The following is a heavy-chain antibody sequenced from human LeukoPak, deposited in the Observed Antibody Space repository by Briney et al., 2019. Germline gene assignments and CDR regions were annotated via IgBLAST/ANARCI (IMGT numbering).Heavy chain of an antibody. D-gene: IGHD6-19*01. CDR2: ISGSGGST. Sequence: GGSLRLSCAASGFTFSSYAMSWVRQVPGKGLEWVSAISGSGGSTYYADSVKGRFTISRDNSKNTLYLQMNSLRAEDTAIYYCAKDLPRLIAVAGYFDYWGQGTLVTVSS. J-gene: IGHJ4*02. V-gene: IGHV3-23*01. CDR1: GFTFSSYA. CDR3: AKDLPRLIAVAGYFDY.